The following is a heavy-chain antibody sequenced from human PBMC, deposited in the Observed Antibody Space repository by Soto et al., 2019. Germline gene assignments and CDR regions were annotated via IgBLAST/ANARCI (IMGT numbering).Heavy chain of an antibody. CDR3: ASDPVLAFVAASYFDY. CDR1: GFTFSSYA. V-gene: IGHV3-30-3*01. D-gene: IGHD6-19*01. CDR2: ISYDGSNK. J-gene: IGHJ4*02. Sequence: QVQLVESGGGVVQPGRSLRLSCAASGFTFSSYAMHWVRQAPGKGLEWVAVISYDGSNKYYADSVKGRFTISRDNSKNTLYLQMNSLRAEDTAVYSCASDPVLAFVAASYFDYWGQGTLVTVSS.